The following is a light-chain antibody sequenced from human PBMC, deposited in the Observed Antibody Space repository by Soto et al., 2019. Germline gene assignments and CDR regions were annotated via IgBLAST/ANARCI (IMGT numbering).Light chain of an antibody. V-gene: IGLV3-21*02. Sequence: SYELTQSPSVSVAPGQTASITCVGHNIGRKNVRWYRQKPGQAPVLVVYDDSDRPSGIPERFSGSNSGTSATLTITRVEAGDEADYYCQVWDSSSDQHVFGAGTKVTV. CDR3: QVWDSSSDQHV. J-gene: IGLJ1*01. CDR1: NIGRKN. CDR2: DDS.